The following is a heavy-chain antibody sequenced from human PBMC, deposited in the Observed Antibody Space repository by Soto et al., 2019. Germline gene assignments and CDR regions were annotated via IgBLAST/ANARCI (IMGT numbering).Heavy chain of an antibody. V-gene: IGHV3-9*01. Sequence: GGSLRLSCAASGFTFDDYAMHWVRQAPGKGLEWVSGISWNSGSIGYADSVKGRFTISRDNAKNSLYLQMNSLRAEDTALYYCAKDSLPYSSSPDDYWGQGTLVTVSS. CDR1: GFTFDDYA. CDR3: AKDSLPYSSSPDDY. D-gene: IGHD6-6*01. CDR2: ISWNSGSI. J-gene: IGHJ4*02.